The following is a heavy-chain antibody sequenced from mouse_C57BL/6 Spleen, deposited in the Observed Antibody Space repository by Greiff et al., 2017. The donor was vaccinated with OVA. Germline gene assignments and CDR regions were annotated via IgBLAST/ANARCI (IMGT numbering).Heavy chain of an antibody. V-gene: IGHV1-9*01. Sequence: QVQLQQSGAELMKPGASVKLSCKATGYTFTGYWIEWVKQRPGHGLEWIGEILPGSGSTNYNEKFKGKATFTVDTSSNTAYMQLRRLTTEDSAIYYCARDSPTVRVRFSYAMDYWGQGTSVTVSS. J-gene: IGHJ4*01. CDR1: GYTFTGYW. D-gene: IGHD1-1*01. CDR3: ARDSPTVRVRFSYAMDY. CDR2: ILPGSGST.